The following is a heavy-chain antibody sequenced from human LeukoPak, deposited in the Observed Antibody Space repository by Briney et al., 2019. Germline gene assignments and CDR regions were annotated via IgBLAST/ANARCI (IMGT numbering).Heavy chain of an antibody. CDR1: GYSFTGYY. CDR3: ARAGETYYDFWSGRHDAFDI. V-gene: IGHV1-2*02. Sequence: ASVKVSCKASGYSFTGYYMHWVRQAPGQGLEWMGWINPNSGDTKYAQKFQGRVTMTRDTSISTAYMELSRLRSDDTAVYYCARAGETYYDFWSGRHDAFDIWGQGTMVTVSS. D-gene: IGHD3-3*01. CDR2: INPNSGDT. J-gene: IGHJ3*02.